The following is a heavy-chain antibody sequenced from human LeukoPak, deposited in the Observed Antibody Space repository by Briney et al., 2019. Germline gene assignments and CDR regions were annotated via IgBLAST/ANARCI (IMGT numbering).Heavy chain of an antibody. CDR1: VCTFINYA. V-gene: IGHV1-69*05. CDR3: ARDGRIVGATGYPLLWGYYYYMDV. J-gene: IGHJ6*03. CDR2: IIPIFGTA. Sequence: SVTVSFMSSVCTFINYAISWVRQAPGQGGEGMGGIIPIFGTANYAQKFQGRVTITTDESTSTAYMELSSLRSEDTAVYYCARDGRIVGATGYPLLWGYYYYMDVWGKGTTVTVSS. D-gene: IGHD1-26*01.